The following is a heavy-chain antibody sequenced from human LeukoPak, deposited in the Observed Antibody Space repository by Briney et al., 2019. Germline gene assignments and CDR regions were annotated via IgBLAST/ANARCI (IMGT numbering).Heavy chain of an antibody. J-gene: IGHJ4*02. CDR1: GGSFSSYY. CDR2: IYYSGTT. CDR3: ARGVYIAAAQYGY. D-gene: IGHD6-13*01. Sequence: SETLSLTCAVYGGSFSSYYWSWIRQPPGKGLEWIGYIYYSGTTNYNPSLKSRVTISVDTSKNQFSLKLSSVTAADTTVYYCARGVYIAAAQYGYWGQGTLVTVSS. V-gene: IGHV4-59*01.